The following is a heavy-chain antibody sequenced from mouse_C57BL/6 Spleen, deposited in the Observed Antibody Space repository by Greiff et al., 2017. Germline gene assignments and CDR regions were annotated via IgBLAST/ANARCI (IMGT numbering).Heavy chain of an antibody. CDR2: IDPEDGDT. D-gene: IGHD1-1*01. Sequence: VHVKQSGAELVRPGASVKLSCTASGFNIKDYYMHWVKQRPEQGLEWIGRIDPEDGDTEYAPKFQGKATMTADTSSNTAYLQLSSLTSEDTAVYYCTTNYYGSSPAWFAYWGQGTLVTVSA. CDR1: GFNIKDYY. CDR3: TTNYYGSSPAWFAY. V-gene: IGHV14-1*01. J-gene: IGHJ3*01.